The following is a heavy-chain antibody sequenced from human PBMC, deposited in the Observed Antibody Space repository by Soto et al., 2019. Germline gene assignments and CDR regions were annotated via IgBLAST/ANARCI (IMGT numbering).Heavy chain of an antibody. Sequence: ASVKVSCKASGYTFTSYGISWVRQAPGQGLEWMGWISAYNGNTNYAQKLQGRVTMTTDTSTSTAYMELRSLRSDDTAVYYCARDQSITRVRGVIINSRHMDVGGKGTTVTVTS. V-gene: IGHV1-18*01. CDR2: ISAYNGNT. J-gene: IGHJ6*03. CDR3: ARDQSITRVRGVIINSRHMDV. D-gene: IGHD3-10*01. CDR1: GYTFTSYG.